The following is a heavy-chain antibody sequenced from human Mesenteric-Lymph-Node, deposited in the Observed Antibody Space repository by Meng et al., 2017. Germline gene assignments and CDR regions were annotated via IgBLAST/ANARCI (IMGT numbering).Heavy chain of an antibody. V-gene: IGHV4-34*01. J-gene: IGHJ4*02. CDR2: INHSGST. CDR3: AKEGASA. Sequence: GPPPQWGAGLLKPSETLSLTCAVYGGSFSGYYWSWIRQPPGKGLEWIGEINHSGSTNYNPSLKSRVTISVDTSKNQFSLKLSSVTAADTAVYYCAKEGASAWGQGTLVTVSS. CDR1: GGSFSGYY. D-gene: IGHD1-26*01.